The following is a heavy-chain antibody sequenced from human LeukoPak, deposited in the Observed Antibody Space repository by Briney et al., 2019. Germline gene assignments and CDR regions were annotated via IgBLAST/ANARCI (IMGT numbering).Heavy chain of an antibody. D-gene: IGHD3-10*01. V-gene: IGHV3-7*01. Sequence: GGSLRLPCAPSGLTFYRYWMRWLRQARGKGLEGVANIKNDGSEEYYVDSVKGRFTTSRDNARNSLCLQMNSLTVEDTAVYYCARAIRGSAVDTGDRWGQGALVTVSS. J-gene: IGHJ4*02. CDR3: ARAIRGSAVDTGDR. CDR1: GLTFYRYW. CDR2: IKNDGSEE.